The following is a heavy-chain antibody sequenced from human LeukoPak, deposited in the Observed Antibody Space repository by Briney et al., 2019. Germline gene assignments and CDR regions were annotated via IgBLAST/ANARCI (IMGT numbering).Heavy chain of an antibody. Sequence: SVKVSCKASGYTFSSYGISWVRQAPGQGLEWMGRIIPILGIANYAQKFQGRVTITADKSTSTAYMELSSLRSEDTAVYYCASREAQDYYDSSGYYPGQNAFDIWGQGTMVTVSS. V-gene: IGHV1-69*04. CDR3: ASREAQDYYDSSGYYPGQNAFDI. CDR2: IIPILGIA. J-gene: IGHJ3*02. CDR1: GYTFSSYG. D-gene: IGHD3-22*01.